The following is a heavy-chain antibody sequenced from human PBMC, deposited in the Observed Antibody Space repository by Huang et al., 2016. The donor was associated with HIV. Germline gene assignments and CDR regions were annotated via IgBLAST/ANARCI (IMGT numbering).Heavy chain of an antibody. CDR2: INQDGSDA. D-gene: IGHD5-12*01. CDR1: GFTLVGFW. CDR3: ARDGPEYSNYLDF. J-gene: IGHJ4*02. V-gene: IGHV3-7*01. Sequence: QLMEAGGGLVRPGGSLRLSCGVSGFTLVGFWMSWVRQAAGKGLEWVANINQDGSDAYDVESVRGRFTISRDNSKNSLYLQMNGLTDEDTAVYYCARDGPEYSNYLDFWGPGTLVTV.